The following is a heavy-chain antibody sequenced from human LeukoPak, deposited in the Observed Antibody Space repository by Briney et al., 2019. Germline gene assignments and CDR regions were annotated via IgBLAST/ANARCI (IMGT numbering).Heavy chain of an antibody. CDR2: ISGSGGST. D-gene: IGHD6-19*01. CDR1: GFTFSSYA. V-gene: IGHV3-23*01. CDR3: AKGAVAGIRPLYYFDY. J-gene: IGHJ4*02. Sequence: GSLRLSCAASGFTFSSYAMSWVRQAPGKGLEWVSAISGSGGSTYYADSVKGRFTISRDNSKNTLYLQMNSLRAEDTAVYYCAKGAVAGIRPLYYFDYWGQGTLVTVSS.